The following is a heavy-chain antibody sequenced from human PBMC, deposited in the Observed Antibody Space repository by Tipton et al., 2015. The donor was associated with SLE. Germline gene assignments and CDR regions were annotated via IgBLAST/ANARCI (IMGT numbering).Heavy chain of an antibody. V-gene: IGHV4-39*01. J-gene: IGHJ4*02. CDR3: ASLRYFDWPLFDY. Sequence: LRLSCTVSGGSLISSSYYWGWIRQPPGKGLEWIGSIYYSGSTYYNPPLKSRVTISVDTSRNQFSLKLSSVTAADTAVYYCASLRYFDWPLFDYWGQGTLVTVSS. CDR1: GGSLISSSYY. D-gene: IGHD3-9*01. CDR2: IYYSGST.